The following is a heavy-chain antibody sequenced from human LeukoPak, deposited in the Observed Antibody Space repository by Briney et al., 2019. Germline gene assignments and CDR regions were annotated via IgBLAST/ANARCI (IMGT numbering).Heavy chain of an antibody. CDR2: IYYSGST. J-gene: IGHJ4*02. Sequence: PSETLSLTCTVSGGSISSSNYYWGWIRQPPGTGLEWIGSIYYSGSTYYNPSLKSRVTISVDTSKNQFSLRLTSVTAADTAVYYCARQTGSGLFILPGGQGTLVTVSS. V-gene: IGHV4-39*01. D-gene: IGHD3/OR15-3a*01. CDR3: ARQTGSGLFILP. CDR1: GGSISSSNYY.